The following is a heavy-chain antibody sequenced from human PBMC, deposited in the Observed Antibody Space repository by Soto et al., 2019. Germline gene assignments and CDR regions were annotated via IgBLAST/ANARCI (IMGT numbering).Heavy chain of an antibody. CDR2: IKQDGSEK. V-gene: IGHV3-7*03. J-gene: IGHJ6*02. CDR1: GFTFSSYW. Sequence: EVQLVESGGGLVQPGGSLRLSCAASGFTFSSYWMSWVRQAPGKGLEWVANIKQDGSEKYYVDSVKCRFTISRDNAKNSLYLQMNSLRAEDTAVYYCASSNLGYCSGGSCYPWYYYGMDVWGQGTTVTVSS. CDR3: ASSNLGYCSGGSCYPWYYYGMDV. D-gene: IGHD2-15*01.